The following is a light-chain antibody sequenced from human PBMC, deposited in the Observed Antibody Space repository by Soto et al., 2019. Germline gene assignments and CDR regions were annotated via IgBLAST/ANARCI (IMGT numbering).Light chain of an antibody. V-gene: IGKV1-5*03. CDR2: KAS. CDR1: QYISSW. J-gene: IGKJ1*01. CDR3: QQYNSQRT. Sequence: DIQMTQSPSTLSASVGDRVTITCRASQYISSWLAWYQQKPGKAPKLLINKASSLESGVPSRFSGSGSGTEFTLTISSRQPDDFATYYCQQYNSQRTFGQGTKVEIK.